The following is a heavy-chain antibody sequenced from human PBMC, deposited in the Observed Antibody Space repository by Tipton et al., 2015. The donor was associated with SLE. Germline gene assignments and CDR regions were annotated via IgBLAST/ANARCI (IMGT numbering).Heavy chain of an antibody. D-gene: IGHD1-26*01. Sequence: TLSLTCTVSGDSISSIHYYWGWIRQPPGKGLEWIGNIFYSGNTFYNASLRSRVTMSVDTSKNQFSLKLSSVTAADTAVYYCARNGGSYYMYFNLWGRGTLVTVSS. CDR2: IFYSGNT. CDR3: ARNGGSYYMYFNL. V-gene: IGHV4-39*07. J-gene: IGHJ2*01. CDR1: GDSISSIHYY.